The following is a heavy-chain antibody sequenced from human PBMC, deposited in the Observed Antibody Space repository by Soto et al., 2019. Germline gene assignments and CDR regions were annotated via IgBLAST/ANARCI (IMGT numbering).Heavy chain of an antibody. CDR1: VSSTASHC. J-gene: IGHJ4*02. V-gene: IGHV5-51*01. D-gene: IGHD1-26*01. Sequence: GESLKISCKGSVSSTASHCVAWVRQMPEKGLEWIGTIYTGDSDTKYRSAFRGHVTISADTTVSTSYLQWRSLEAADSAVYYGARYSGSYTHDLDFWGQGTLVTVSS. CDR2: IYTGDSDT. CDR3: ARYSGSYTHDLDF.